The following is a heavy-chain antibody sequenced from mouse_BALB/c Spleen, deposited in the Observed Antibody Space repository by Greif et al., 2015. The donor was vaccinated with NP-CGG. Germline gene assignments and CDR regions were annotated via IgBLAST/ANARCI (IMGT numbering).Heavy chain of an antibody. CDR3: ARVWSQEFAY. CDR1: GFTFTDYY. Sequence: EVQRVESGGGLVQPGGSLRLSCATSGFTFTDYYMSWVRQPPGKALEWLGFIRNKANGYTTEYSASVKGRFTISRDNSQSILYLQMNTLRAEDSATYYCARVWSQEFAYWGQGTLLTVSA. D-gene: IGHD1-1*02. CDR2: IRNKANGYTT. V-gene: IGHV7-3*02. J-gene: IGHJ3*01.